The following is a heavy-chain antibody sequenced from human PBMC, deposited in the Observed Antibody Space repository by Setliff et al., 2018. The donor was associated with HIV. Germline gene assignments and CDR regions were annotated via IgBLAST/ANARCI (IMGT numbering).Heavy chain of an antibody. CDR3: SRGQGCGGGCHYAFEM. CDR1: GGSISNSRYY. V-gene: IGHV4-39*01. Sequence: SETLSLTCTVSGGSISNSRYYWSWIRQPPGKGLEWIGSIYYSGSTYYNPSLKSRVTISVDTSKNQFSLKLSSVTAADTAVYYCSRGQGCGGGCHYAFEMWGQGTMVTVSS. CDR2: IYYSGST. D-gene: IGHD2-21*02. J-gene: IGHJ3*02.